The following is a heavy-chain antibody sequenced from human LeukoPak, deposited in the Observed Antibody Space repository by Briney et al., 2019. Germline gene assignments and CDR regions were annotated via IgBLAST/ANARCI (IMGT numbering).Heavy chain of an antibody. CDR3: ARDLPRGYSYGYYYYYGTDV. CDR2: INSDGSST. CDR1: GLTFSSYW. V-gene: IGHV3-74*01. J-gene: IGHJ6*02. Sequence: PGGSLRLSCAASGLTFSSYWMHWVRQAPGKGLVWVSRINSDGSSTSYADSVKGRFTISRDNAKNALYLQLNSLRAEDTAVYYCARDLPRGYSYGYYYYYGTDVWGQGTTVTVSS. D-gene: IGHD5-18*01.